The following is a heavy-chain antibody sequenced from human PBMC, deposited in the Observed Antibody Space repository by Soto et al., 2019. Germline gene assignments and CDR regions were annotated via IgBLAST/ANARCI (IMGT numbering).Heavy chain of an antibody. V-gene: IGHV1-69*12. D-gene: IGHD3-22*01. J-gene: IGHJ6*02. CDR3: ARGGSDYEGSGYYQGHV. Sequence: VPLVQSGAEVKKPGSSVKISCKCSGGNFSNHGFSWVRQAPGQGLECMGVNVPIFGAEHPQKFQGRVTITADESTNTVFMELRGLRSEDTAVYYCARGGSDYEGSGYYQGHVWGQGTTVTVSS. CDR2: NVPIFGA. CDR1: GGNFSNHG.